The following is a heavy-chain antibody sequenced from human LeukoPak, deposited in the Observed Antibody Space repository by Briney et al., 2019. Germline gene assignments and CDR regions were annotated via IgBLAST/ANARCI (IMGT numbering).Heavy chain of an antibody. CDR3: ARYDWRAIDY. Sequence: PGESLRLSCAASGFTFSHYWMAWVRQAPGKGLEWVAIIWPDANDGSYVDSVKGRFTISGDNVKISLYLQLNSLRAEDTAVYLYARYDWRAIDYWGQGALVTVSS. CDR2: IWPDANDG. D-gene: IGHD1-1*01. J-gene: IGHJ4*02. V-gene: IGHV3-7*01. CDR1: GFTFSHYW.